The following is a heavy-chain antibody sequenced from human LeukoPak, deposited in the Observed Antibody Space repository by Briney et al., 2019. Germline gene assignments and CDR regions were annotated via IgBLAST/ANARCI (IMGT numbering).Heavy chain of an antibody. CDR2: MNPNSGNT. V-gene: IGHV1-8*03. CDR1: GYTFTSYD. Sequence: ASVKVSCKASGYTFTSYDINWVRQATGQGLEWMGWMNPNSGNTGYAQKFQGRVTITRNTSISTAYMELSSLRSEDTAVYYCARVGDAYCGGDCYSDYWGQGTLVTVSS. CDR3: ARVGDAYCGGDCYSDY. J-gene: IGHJ4*02. D-gene: IGHD2-21*02.